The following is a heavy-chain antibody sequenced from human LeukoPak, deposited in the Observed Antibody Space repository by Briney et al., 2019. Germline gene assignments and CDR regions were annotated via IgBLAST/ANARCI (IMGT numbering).Heavy chain of an antibody. Sequence: QPGGSLRLSCSASGFTFSSSVMHWVRQAPGKGLEYVSAIISNGESTYYSDSVKDRFTISRDNSKNTLYLQMSSPRPEDTAVYYCVKSASTWYLFDYWGQGTLVAVSS. D-gene: IGHD6-13*01. CDR1: GFTFSSSV. CDR3: VKSASTWYLFDY. CDR2: IISNGEST. V-gene: IGHV3-64*03. J-gene: IGHJ4*02.